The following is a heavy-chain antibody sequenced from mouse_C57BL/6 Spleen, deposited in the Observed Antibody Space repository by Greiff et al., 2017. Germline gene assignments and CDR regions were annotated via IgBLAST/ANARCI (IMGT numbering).Heavy chain of an antibody. CDR3: ASCRVNYYDTGDGAMDY. D-gene: IGHD2-4*01. V-gene: IGHV14-3*01. J-gene: IGHJ2*02. Sequence: VQLQQSVAELVRPGASVKLSCTASGFTFTNSYMHWVKQRPEQGLEWIGKIDPANGNTNYTPKFQGKATITADTSSSTAYLQLSSLTSEDTAVYYCASCRVNYYDTGDGAMDYWGQGTSLTVSS. CDR2: IDPANGNT. CDR1: GFTFTNSY.